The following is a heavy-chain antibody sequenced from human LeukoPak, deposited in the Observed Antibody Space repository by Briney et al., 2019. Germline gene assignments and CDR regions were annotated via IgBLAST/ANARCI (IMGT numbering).Heavy chain of an antibody. CDR2: IYYSGST. J-gene: IGHJ5*02. Sequence: PSETLSLTCTVSGGSISSSSYYWGWIRQPPGKGLEWIGSIYYSGSTNYNPSLKSRVTISVDTSKNQFSLKLSSVTAADTAVYYCARAQYYYDSSGYSNWFDPWGQGTLVTVSS. CDR1: GGSISSSSYY. D-gene: IGHD3-22*01. CDR3: ARAQYYYDSSGYSNWFDP. V-gene: IGHV4-39*07.